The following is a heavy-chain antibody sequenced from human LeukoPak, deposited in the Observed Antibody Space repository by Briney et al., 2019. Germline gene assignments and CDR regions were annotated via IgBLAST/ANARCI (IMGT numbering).Heavy chain of an antibody. CDR3: TAGIGHSDFDY. J-gene: IGHJ4*02. CDR2: VKSKTNGGTT. Sequence: GGSLRLSCAASGFTFSNAWMSWVRQAPGKGLEWVGRVKSKTNGGTTAYAAPVKGRFTISRDDSKNTYLQMNSLKSEDTAVYYCTAGIGHSDFDYWGQGILVTVSS. CDR1: GFTFSNAW. D-gene: IGHD6-13*01. V-gene: IGHV3-15*01.